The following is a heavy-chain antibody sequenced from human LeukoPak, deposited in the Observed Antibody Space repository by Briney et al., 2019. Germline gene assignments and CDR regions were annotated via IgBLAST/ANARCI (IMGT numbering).Heavy chain of an antibody. CDR3: AKIVEDYCDSSRHFDY. D-gene: IGHD3-22*01. CDR1: GYSFTSYC. V-gene: IGHV5-51*01. CDR2: IYPGDSDP. Sequence: GESLKISCKGSGYSFTSYCVGWVRQLPGKGLGWWGIIYPGDSDPRYRTSFQGQVTISADKSISTAYLQWSSLKASDTAMYYCAKIVEDYCDSSRHFDYWGQGTLVTVSS. J-gene: IGHJ4*02.